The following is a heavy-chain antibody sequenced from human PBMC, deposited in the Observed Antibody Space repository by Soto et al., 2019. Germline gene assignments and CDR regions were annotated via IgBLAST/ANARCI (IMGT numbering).Heavy chain of an antibody. D-gene: IGHD3-22*01. Sequence: SGKVSCKASGGTFSSYAISWVRQAPGQGLEWMGGIIPIFGTANYAQKFQGRVTITADKSTSTVYMELSSLRSEDTAVYYCARVFDSLPISGYYSYWGQGTLVTVSS. CDR1: GGTFSSYA. CDR2: IIPIFGTA. J-gene: IGHJ4*02. CDR3: ARVFDSLPISGYYSY. V-gene: IGHV1-69*06.